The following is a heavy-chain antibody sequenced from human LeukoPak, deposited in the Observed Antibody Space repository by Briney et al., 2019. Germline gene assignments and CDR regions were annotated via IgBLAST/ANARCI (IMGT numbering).Heavy chain of an antibody. CDR3: ARALWFGETFPAY. D-gene: IGHD3-10*01. J-gene: IGHJ4*02. CDR1: GFTFEYYE. CDR2: ITSSGDRQ. V-gene: IGHV3-48*03. Sequence: GGSLRLSCVASGFTFEYYEMIWARQAPGKGLEWLSYITSSGDRQHYADSVKGRFTVSRDNAENSLYLQMNSLRAEDTAVYYCARALWFGETFPAYWGQGTLVTVSS.